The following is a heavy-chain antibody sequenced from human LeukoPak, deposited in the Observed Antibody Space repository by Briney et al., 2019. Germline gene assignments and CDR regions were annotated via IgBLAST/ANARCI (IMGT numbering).Heavy chain of an antibody. CDR1: GYTFTGYF. D-gene: IGHD1-14*01. V-gene: IGHV1-2*02. CDR3: ARGQLTDDLDY. J-gene: IGHJ4*02. Sequence: ASVKVSCKASGYTFTGYFMHWLRQAPGQGREWMGWINPNIGATKYARKFQGRVTMIRDTSISTAYMELSRLRSDATAVYYCARGQLTDDLDYWGQGPLVTVSS. CDR2: INPNIGAT.